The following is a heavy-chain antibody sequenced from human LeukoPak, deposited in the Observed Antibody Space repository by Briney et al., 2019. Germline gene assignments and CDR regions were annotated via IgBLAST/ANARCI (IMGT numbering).Heavy chain of an antibody. CDR3: ARARYSYGPFDS. D-gene: IGHD5-18*01. CDR1: GGSISSYY. Sequence: PSETLSLTCTVSGGSISSYYWSWIRQPPGKGLEWIGYIYYSGSTNYNPSLKSRVTISVDTSKNQFSLKLSSVTAADTAVYYCARARYSYGPFDSWGQGTLVTVSS. CDR2: IYYSGST. V-gene: IGHV4-59*01. J-gene: IGHJ4*02.